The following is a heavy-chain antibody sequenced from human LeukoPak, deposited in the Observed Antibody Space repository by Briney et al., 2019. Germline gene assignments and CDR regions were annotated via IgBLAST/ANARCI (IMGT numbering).Heavy chain of an antibody. CDR1: GGSISSGSYY. CDR2: IYTSGST. V-gene: IGHV4-61*02. CDR3: ASRSLSSGWLDY. J-gene: IGHJ4*02. Sequence: PSQTLSLTCTVSGGSISSGSYYWSWIRQPAGKGLEWIGRIYTSGSTNYNPSLKSRVTISVDTSKNQFSLKLSSVTAADTAVYYCASRSLSSGWLDYWGQGTLVTVSS. D-gene: IGHD6-19*01.